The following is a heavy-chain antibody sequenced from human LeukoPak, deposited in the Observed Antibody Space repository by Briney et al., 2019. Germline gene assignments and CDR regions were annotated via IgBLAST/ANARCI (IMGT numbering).Heavy chain of an antibody. CDR3: ARDLGFRSSPRDAFDI. J-gene: IGHJ3*02. D-gene: IGHD6-13*01. V-gene: IGHV3-7*01. CDR1: GFTFSSYW. Sequence: PGGSLRLSCAASGFTFSSYWMSWVRQAPGKGLEWVANIKQDGSEKYYVDSEKGRFTISRDNAKNSLYLQMNSLRAEDTAVYYCARDLGFRSSPRDAFDIWGQGTMVTVSS. CDR2: IKQDGSEK.